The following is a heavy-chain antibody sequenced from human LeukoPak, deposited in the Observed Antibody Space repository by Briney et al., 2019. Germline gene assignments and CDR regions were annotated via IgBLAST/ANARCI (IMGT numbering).Heavy chain of an antibody. CDR2: IIPILGIA. D-gene: IGHD6-6*01. Sequence: ASVKVSCKASVGTFSSYAISWVRQAPGQGLEWMGRIIPILGIANYAQKFQGRVTITADKSTSTAYMELSSLRSEDTAVYYCARGGAARHFDSIDYWGQGTLVTVSS. J-gene: IGHJ4*02. CDR3: ARGGAARHFDSIDY. CDR1: VGTFSSYA. V-gene: IGHV1-69*04.